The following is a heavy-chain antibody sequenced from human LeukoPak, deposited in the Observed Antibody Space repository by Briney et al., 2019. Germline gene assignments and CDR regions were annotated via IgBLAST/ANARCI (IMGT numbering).Heavy chain of an antibody. Sequence: PGGSLRLSCAASGFTFSSYWMHWVRHAPGKGLVWVSRINTDGSSTSYADSVKGRFTISRDNAKNTLYLQMNSLRAEDTAVYYCARVGYSYGYGFDAFDIWGQGTMVTVSS. D-gene: IGHD5-18*01. V-gene: IGHV3-74*01. CDR2: INTDGSST. CDR3: ARVGYSYGYGFDAFDI. CDR1: GFTFSSYW. J-gene: IGHJ3*02.